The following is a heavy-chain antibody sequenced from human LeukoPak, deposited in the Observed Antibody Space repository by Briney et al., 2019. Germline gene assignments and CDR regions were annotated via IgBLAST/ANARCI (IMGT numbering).Heavy chain of an antibody. V-gene: IGHV3-30*02. CDR2: IAHHGNDK. CDR3: AKDGSWSCTD. CDR1: GFTFSRSA. Sequence: GGSLRLSCAASGFTFSRSAMHWVRQGPGKGLEWVAYIAHHGNDKYYADSAKGRFTISRDNFKRTLYLQMNSLKPDTAVYYCAKDGSWSCTDWGQGTLVTVSS. J-gene: IGHJ4*02. D-gene: IGHD2-8*02.